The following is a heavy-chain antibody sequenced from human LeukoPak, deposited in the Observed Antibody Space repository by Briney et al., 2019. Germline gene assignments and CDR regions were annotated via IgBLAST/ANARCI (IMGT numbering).Heavy chain of an antibody. CDR2: ISYDGSNK. CDR1: GFTFSSYA. J-gene: IGHJ4*02. CDR3: ARDTRKVLLWSQCYFDY. D-gene: IGHD3-10*01. Sequence: GRSLRLSCAASGFTFSSYAMHWVRQAPGKGLEWVAVISYDGSNKYYADSVKGRFTISRDNSKNTLYLQMNSLRAEDTAVYYCARDTRKVLLWSQCYFDYWGQGTLVTVSS. V-gene: IGHV3-30-3*01.